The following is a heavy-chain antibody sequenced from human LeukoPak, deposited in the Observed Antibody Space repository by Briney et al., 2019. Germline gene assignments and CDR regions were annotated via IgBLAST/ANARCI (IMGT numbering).Heavy chain of an antibody. CDR2: ISSSGSTM. Sequence: GALRLSCAASGFTFSDYYMSWIRQAPGKGLEWVSYISSSGSTMYYADSVKGRFTISRDNAKNSLYLQMNSLRAEDTAVYYCARDYGPTRGPGYSEGDYWGQGTLVTVSS. CDR1: GFTFSDYY. V-gene: IGHV3-11*01. CDR3: ARDYGPTRGPGYSEGDY. J-gene: IGHJ4*02. D-gene: IGHD5-18*01.